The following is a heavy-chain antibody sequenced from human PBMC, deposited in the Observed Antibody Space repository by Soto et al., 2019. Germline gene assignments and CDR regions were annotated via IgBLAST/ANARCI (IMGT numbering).Heavy chain of an antibody. D-gene: IGHD6-13*01. J-gene: IGHJ6*02. CDR1: GFTFSSYS. V-gene: IGHV3-21*01. CDR2: ISSSSSYI. Sequence: KSGGSLRLSCAASGFTFSSYSMNWVRQAPGKGLEWVSSISSSSSYIYYADSVKGRFTISRDNAKNSLYLQMNSLRAEDTAVYYCASRQQLDYYYGMDVWGQGTTVTVSS. CDR3: ASRQQLDYYYGMDV.